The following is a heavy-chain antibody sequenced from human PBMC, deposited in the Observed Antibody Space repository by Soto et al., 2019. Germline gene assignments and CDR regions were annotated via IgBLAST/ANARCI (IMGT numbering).Heavy chain of an antibody. Sequence: QVQLVQSGAEVKKPGASVKVSCKASGYTFSSYDINWVRQATGQGLEWMGWLNPNSGDTGYAQKFQGRVTLTRNTSITTAYIELSSRTSDDTAVYYCATSGGGWYLYWGQGTLVTVSS. J-gene: IGHJ4*02. CDR1: GYTFSSYD. V-gene: IGHV1-8*01. CDR2: LNPNSGDT. D-gene: IGHD6-19*01. CDR3: ATSGGGWYLY.